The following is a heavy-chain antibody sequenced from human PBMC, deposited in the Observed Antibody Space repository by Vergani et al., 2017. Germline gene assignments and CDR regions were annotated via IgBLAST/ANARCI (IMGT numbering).Heavy chain of an antibody. CDR2: ISYDGTEK. D-gene: IGHD2-15*01. CDR3: AGGGKGIIMVVPSTHL. V-gene: IGHV3-30-3*01. CDR1: GFSFGNYA. J-gene: IGHJ4*02. Sequence: QVKLEESGGGVVQPGRSLRLSCAASGFSFGNYAMHWVRQAPGKGLEWVGVISYDGTEKKYADPVNGRFTISRDNSKKMMSLQMNSLRVEDTAVYYCAGGGKGIIMVVPSTHLWGQGAQVSVS.